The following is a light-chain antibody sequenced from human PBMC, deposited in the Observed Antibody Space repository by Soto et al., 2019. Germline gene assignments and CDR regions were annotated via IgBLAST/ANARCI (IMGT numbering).Light chain of an antibody. CDR3: ATWVDSLSVYV. V-gene: IGLV1-47*01. J-gene: IGLJ1*01. CDR1: SSKIGSNY. CDR2: RND. Sequence: QSALPQPPSASGTPGQRVTGYFFVSSSKIGSNYVYWYQQLPGTAPKLLIYRNDQRPSGVPDRFSGSRSGTSASLAISGLRSEDEAIYYCATWVDSLSVYVFGTGTKVTVL.